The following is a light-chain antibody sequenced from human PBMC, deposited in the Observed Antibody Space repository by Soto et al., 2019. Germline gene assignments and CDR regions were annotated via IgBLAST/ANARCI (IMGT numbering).Light chain of an antibody. CDR2: DVS. J-gene: IGLJ1*01. V-gene: IGLV2-14*03. Sequence: QSALTQPASVSGSPGQSITISCTGTTSDVGRYDYVSWFQQHPGTAPKLIIYDVSHWPSGVADRFSGSKSGNTASLTISGLQAEEAADYCCSSFTTSTTFVFGTGTKLTVL. CDR3: SSFTTSTTFV. CDR1: TSDVGRYDY.